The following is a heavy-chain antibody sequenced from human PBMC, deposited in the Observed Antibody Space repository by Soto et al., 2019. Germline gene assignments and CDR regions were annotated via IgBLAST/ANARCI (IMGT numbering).Heavy chain of an antibody. CDR2: INPKSGVT. CDR1: GYTFSDYY. D-gene: IGHD3-9*01. CDR3: AKGGPFYEILTGGSFEI. V-gene: IGHV1-2*04. J-gene: IGHJ3*02. Sequence: GASVKVSCKASGYTFSDYYIHWVRQAPGQGLEWMGWINPKSGVTDYAQKFQDWVTMTRDTSISTAYMDLSRLRSDDTAVYYCAKGGPFYEILTGGSFEIWGQGTVVTVSS.